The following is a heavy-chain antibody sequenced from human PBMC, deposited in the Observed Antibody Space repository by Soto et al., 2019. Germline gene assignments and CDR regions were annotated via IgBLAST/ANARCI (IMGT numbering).Heavy chain of an antibody. CDR2: IRRSAKNYAT. Sequence: EVQLVESGGDLVQPGGSLKLSCAASGFTFSGSAMHWVRQASGKGLEWVGHIRRSAKNYATVYAASVKGRFIISRDDSKNTAYLQMNSLKSDDTAVYYCTRTFDGIDYFSPDFHYWGQGTLVTVSS. V-gene: IGHV3-73*02. CDR1: GFTFSGSA. CDR3: TRTFDGIDYFSPDFHY. D-gene: IGHD3-16*01. J-gene: IGHJ4*02.